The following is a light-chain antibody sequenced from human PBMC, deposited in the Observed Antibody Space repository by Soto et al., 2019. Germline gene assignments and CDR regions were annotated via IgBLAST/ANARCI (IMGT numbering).Light chain of an antibody. Sequence: EVVLTQSPATLSLSPWERATLSCRASQSVTSYLAWYQQKPGQAPRLLIYGASRRATGVPDRFIGSGSGTDFTLTISRLEPEDFAVYYCQQYGTSLITFGQGTRLEIK. V-gene: IGKV3-20*01. CDR3: QQYGTSLIT. J-gene: IGKJ5*01. CDR2: GAS. CDR1: QSVTSY.